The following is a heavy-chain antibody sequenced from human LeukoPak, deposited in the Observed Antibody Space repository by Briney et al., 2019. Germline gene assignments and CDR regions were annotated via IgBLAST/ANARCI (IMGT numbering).Heavy chain of an antibody. CDR3: AKDLYLTGYSFDY. Sequence: PGGSLRLSCAASGFTFSSYGMHWVRQAPGEGLEWVAVISYDGSNKYYADSVKGRFTISRDNSKNTLYLQMNSLRAEDTAVYYCAKDLYLTGYSFDYWGQGTLVTVSS. V-gene: IGHV3-30*18. D-gene: IGHD3-9*01. CDR1: GFTFSSYG. CDR2: ISYDGSNK. J-gene: IGHJ4*02.